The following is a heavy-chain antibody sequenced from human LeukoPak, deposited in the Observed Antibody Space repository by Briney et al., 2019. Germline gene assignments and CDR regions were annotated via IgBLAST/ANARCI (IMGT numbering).Heavy chain of an antibody. J-gene: IGHJ4*02. V-gene: IGHV1-18*01. CDR2: ISAYNGNT. CDR1: GYTFTSYG. CDR3: ARDFPRYYDFWSGFDY. Sequence: ASVKVSCKASGYTFTSYGISWVRQAPGQGLEWMGWISAYNGNTNYAQKLQGRVTMATDTSTSTAYMELRGLRSDDTAVYYCARDFPRYYDFWSGFDYWGQGTLVTVSS. D-gene: IGHD3-3*01.